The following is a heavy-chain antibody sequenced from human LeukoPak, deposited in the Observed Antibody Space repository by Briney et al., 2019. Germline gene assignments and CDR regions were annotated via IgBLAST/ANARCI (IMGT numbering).Heavy chain of an antibody. CDR2: IWYDGSNK. J-gene: IGHJ4*02. CDR1: GFTFSSYG. Sequence: GGSLRLSCAASGFTFSSYGMHWVRQAPGKGLEWVAVIWYDGSNKYYADSVKGRFTISRDNSKNTLYLQMNSLRAEDTAVYYCARDIDTAMATEDYWGQGTLVTVSS. V-gene: IGHV3-33*01. CDR3: ARDIDTAMATEDY. D-gene: IGHD5-18*01.